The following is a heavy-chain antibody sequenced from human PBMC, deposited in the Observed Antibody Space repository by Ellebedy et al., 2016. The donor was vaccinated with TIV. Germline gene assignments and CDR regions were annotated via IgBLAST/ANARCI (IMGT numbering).Heavy chain of an antibody. Sequence: GSLRLXXTVSGGSISTFYWSWIRQPPGKGLEWIAYISYSRSTNYNPSLKSRVTISIDTSKNQFSLKLSSVIAADTAVYYCARVKDYDSGNSDAFDIWGQGTMVTVSS. J-gene: IGHJ3*02. V-gene: IGHV4-59*01. CDR3: ARVKDYDSGNSDAFDI. CDR2: ISYSRST. CDR1: GGSISTFY. D-gene: IGHD3-22*01.